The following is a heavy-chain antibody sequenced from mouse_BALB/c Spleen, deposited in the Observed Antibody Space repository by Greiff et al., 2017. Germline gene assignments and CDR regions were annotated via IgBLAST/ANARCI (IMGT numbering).Heavy chain of an antibody. CDR3: ARGHYGNPLDY. V-gene: IGHV5-6-3*01. Sequence: DVKLVESGGGLVQPGGSLKLSCAASGFTFSSYGMSWVRQTPDKRLELVATINSNGGSTYYPDSVKGRFTISRDNAKNTLYLQMSSLKSEDTAMYYCARGHYGNPLDYWGQGTTLTVSS. CDR1: GFTFSSYG. CDR2: INSNGGST. J-gene: IGHJ2*01. D-gene: IGHD2-1*01.